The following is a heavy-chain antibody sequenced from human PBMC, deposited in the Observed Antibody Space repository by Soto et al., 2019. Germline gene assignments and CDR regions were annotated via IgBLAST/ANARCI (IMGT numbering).Heavy chain of an antibody. CDR3: ARAIGYPGYFDY. J-gene: IGHJ4*02. CDR2: IYHSGST. CDR1: GGSISSGGYS. Sequence: PSETLSLTCAVSGGSISSGGYSWSWIRQPPGKGLEWIGYIYHSGSTYYNPSLKSRVTISVDRSKNQFSLKLSSVTAADTAVYYCARAIGYPGYFDYWGQGTLVTVSS. V-gene: IGHV4-30-2*01. D-gene: IGHD2-15*01.